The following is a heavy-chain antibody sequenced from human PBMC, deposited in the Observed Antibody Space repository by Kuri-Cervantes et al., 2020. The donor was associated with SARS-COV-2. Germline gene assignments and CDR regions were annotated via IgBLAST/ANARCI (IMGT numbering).Heavy chain of an antibody. V-gene: IGHV3-30*02. CDR2: IRYDGSNK. D-gene: IGHD6-19*01. Sequence: GGSLRLSCAASGFTLSSYAVYWVRQAPGKGLEWVAYIRYDGSNKYYADSVKGRFTISRDISKSTLCLQLNNLRPEDTAVYYCAKDRETGYFSDWSPALGMDVWGQGTTVTVSS. J-gene: IGHJ6*02. CDR1: GFTLSSYA. CDR3: AKDRETGYFSDWSPALGMDV.